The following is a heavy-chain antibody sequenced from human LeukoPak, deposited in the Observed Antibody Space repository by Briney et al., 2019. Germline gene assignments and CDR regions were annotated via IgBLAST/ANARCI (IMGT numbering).Heavy chain of an antibody. V-gene: IGHV3-30*01. CDR2: ISYDGSNK. D-gene: IGHD1-26*01. Sequence: PGGSLRLSCAASGFTFSSYAMHWVRQAPSKGLEWVAVISYDGSNKYYADSVKGRFTISRDNSKNTLYLQMNSLRAEDTAVYYCARDPRGADLDYWGQGTLVTVSS. CDR1: GFTFSSYA. J-gene: IGHJ4*02. CDR3: ARDPRGADLDY.